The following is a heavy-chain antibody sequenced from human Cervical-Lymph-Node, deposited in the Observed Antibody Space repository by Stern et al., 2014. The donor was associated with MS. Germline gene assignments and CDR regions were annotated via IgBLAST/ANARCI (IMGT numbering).Heavy chain of an antibody. CDR3: ARGIVSTRPYFET. J-gene: IGHJ4*02. V-gene: IGHV4-61*01. Sequence: LQLQESGPGLVKPSETLSLTCTVSGGSVSIGSYYYSWIRQHPVQGLEWTGYISYSGRPYYSPPLRSRVTITLDKSRNQFSLELSSVTAADTAMYYCARGIVSTRPYFETWGPGILVTVSS. CDR2: ISYSGRP. D-gene: IGHD2-15*01. CDR1: GGSVSIGSYY.